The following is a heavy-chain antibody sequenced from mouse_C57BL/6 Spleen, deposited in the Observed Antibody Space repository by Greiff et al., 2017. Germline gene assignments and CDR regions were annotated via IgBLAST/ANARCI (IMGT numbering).Heavy chain of an antibody. CDR2: IYPSDSET. CDR1: GYTFTSYW. Sequence: QVQLQQPGAELVRPGSSVKLSCKASGYTFTSYWMDWVKQRPGQGLEWIGNIYPSDSETPYNQKFKDKATLTVDKSSSTAYMQLSSLTSEDSAVYYGAREGPSYSSDPDYWGQGTTLTVSS. J-gene: IGHJ2*01. CDR3: AREGPSYSSDPDY. D-gene: IGHD2-5*01. V-gene: IGHV1-61*01.